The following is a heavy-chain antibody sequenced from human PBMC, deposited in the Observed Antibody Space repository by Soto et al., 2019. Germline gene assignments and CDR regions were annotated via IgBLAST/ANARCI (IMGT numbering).Heavy chain of an antibody. CDR3: ATHQRVQAALVP. CDR2: IDPSDSYT. CDR1: GSSFTPYW. D-gene: IGHD2-2*01. Sequence: LKISCSGAGSSFTPYWISWVRQIPGKGLEWMGRIDPSDSYTNYSPSFLGHVTISVDKSINTAYLQWRSLKASDTAMYYCATHQRVQAALVPWGHARLVTVSS. J-gene: IGHJ5*02. V-gene: IGHV5-10-1*01.